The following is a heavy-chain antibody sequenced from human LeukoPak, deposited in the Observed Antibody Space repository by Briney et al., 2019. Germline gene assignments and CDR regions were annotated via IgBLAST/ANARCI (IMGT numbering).Heavy chain of an antibody. J-gene: IGHJ4*02. V-gene: IGHV3-74*01. CDR2: INGDGTTT. CDR3: GNILIPASGTGY. CDR1: GFTFSTNW. Sequence: GGSLRLSCALSGFTFSTNWMHWVRHAPGKGLVWVSHINGDGTTTNYADSVRGRFTISRDNAKNTLYLQMNSLRAEDTAVYYCGNILIPASGTGYWGQGILVTVSS. D-gene: IGHD6-13*01.